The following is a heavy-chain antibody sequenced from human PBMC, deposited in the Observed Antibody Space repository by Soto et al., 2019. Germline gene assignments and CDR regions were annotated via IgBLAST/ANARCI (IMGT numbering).Heavy chain of an antibody. CDR2: ISGSGGST. CDR3: ATYCSGGSCKPITGIDYFDY. V-gene: IGHV3-23*01. J-gene: IGHJ4*02. D-gene: IGHD2-15*01. Sequence: GGSLRLSCAASGFTFSSYAMSWVRQAPGKGLEWVSAISGSGGSTYYADSVKGRFTISRDNSKNTLYLQMNSLRAEDTAVYYCATYCSGGSCKPITGIDYFDYWGQGTLVTVSS. CDR1: GFTFSSYA.